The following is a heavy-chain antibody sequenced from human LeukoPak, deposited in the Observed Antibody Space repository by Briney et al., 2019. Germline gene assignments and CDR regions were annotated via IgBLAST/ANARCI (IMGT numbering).Heavy chain of an antibody. Sequence: GGSLRLSCAASGFTVSSNYMSWVRQAPGKGLEWVSYISSSSSTIYYADSVKGRFTISRDNAKNSLYLQMNSLRAEDTAVYYCARDREGAGTFYYYYYMDVWGKGTTVTVSS. CDR2: ISSSSSTI. CDR3: ARDREGAGTFYYYYYMDV. CDR1: GFTVSSNY. D-gene: IGHD1-26*01. V-gene: IGHV3-48*01. J-gene: IGHJ6*03.